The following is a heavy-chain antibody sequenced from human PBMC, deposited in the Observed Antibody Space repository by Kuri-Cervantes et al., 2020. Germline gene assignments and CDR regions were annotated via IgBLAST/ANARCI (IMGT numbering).Heavy chain of an antibody. CDR1: GGSISTHN. Sequence: GSLRLSCSVSGGSISTHNWSWIRQPPGKGLECIGDVHYSGSTNYNPSLKSRVTISVDTSKNQFSLKVSSVAAADTAVYYCARELGVERLDPWGQGTLVTVSS. CDR3: ARELGVERLDP. J-gene: IGHJ5*02. CDR2: VHYSGST. V-gene: IGHV4-59*11. D-gene: IGHD3-10*01.